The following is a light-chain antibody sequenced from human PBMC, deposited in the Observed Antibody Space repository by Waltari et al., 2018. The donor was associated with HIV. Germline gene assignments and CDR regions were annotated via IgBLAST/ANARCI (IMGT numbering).Light chain of an antibody. CDR2: GDS. CDR1: QSIYGSY. CDR3: QRYSTSPPYT. Sequence: EIVLTQSPGTLSLSPGERATLSCRASQSIYGSYLPWYQQKPGQPPRFLIYGDSSRAAGTPDRFSGSGSGTEFTLTISRLEPEDFAVYYCQRYSTSPPYTFGQGTKLENK. J-gene: IGKJ2*01. V-gene: IGKV3-20*01.